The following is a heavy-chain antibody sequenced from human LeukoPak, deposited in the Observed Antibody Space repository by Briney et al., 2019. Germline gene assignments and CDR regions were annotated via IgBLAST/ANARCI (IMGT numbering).Heavy chain of an antibody. V-gene: IGHV3-23*01. CDR3: AKHYGSGTYYNYFDY. J-gene: IGHJ4*02. Sequence: GGSLRLSCAASGFTFSDYWMHWVREAPGKGLEWVSAITSSGGGTFYADSVKGRLTISRDNSENTLYLQMNGLRAEDTAVYYCAKHYGSGTYYNYFDYWGQGTLVTVSS. CDR2: ITSSGGGT. CDR1: GFTFSDYW. D-gene: IGHD3-10*01.